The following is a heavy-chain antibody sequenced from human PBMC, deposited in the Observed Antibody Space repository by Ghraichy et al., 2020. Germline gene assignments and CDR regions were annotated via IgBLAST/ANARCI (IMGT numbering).Heavy chain of an antibody. V-gene: IGHV3-48*01. J-gene: IGHJ6*02. Sequence: GESLNIYCAVSGFTLSSYSINWVRQAPGKGLEWISYITSSGKFISYADSVKGRFTVSRDNARNALYLQMNSLRGEDTAVYYCARASAVVRFYYYAALDVWGQGTTVTVSS. CDR3: ARASAVVRFYYYAALDV. CDR2: ITSSGKFI. D-gene: IGHD4-23*01. CDR1: GFTLSSYS.